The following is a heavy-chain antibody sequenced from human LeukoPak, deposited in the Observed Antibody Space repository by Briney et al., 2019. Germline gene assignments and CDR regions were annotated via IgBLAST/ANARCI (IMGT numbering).Heavy chain of an antibody. Sequence: PGGSLRLSCTASGFTFSSYAMGWVRQAPGKGLEWVASINHNGNVNYYVDSVKGRFTISRDNAKNSLYLQISNLRAEDTAVYFCARGGGLDVWGQGATVTVSS. CDR2: INHNGNVN. CDR1: GFTFSSYA. J-gene: IGHJ6*02. D-gene: IGHD3-16*01. CDR3: ARGGGLDV. V-gene: IGHV3-7*03.